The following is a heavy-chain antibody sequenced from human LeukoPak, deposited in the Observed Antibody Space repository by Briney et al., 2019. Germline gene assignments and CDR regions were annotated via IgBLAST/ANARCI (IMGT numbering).Heavy chain of an antibody. CDR1: GYTFTSYY. V-gene: IGHV1-46*01. CDR3: ARRGPGYSGYEMRGYYFDY. Sequence: ASVKVSCKASGYTFTSYYMHWVQQAPGQGLEWMGIINPSGGSTSYAQKFQGRVTMTRDTSTSTVYMELSSLRSEDTAVYYCARRGPGYSGYEMRGYYFDYWGQGTLVTVSS. D-gene: IGHD5-12*01. CDR2: INPSGGST. J-gene: IGHJ4*02.